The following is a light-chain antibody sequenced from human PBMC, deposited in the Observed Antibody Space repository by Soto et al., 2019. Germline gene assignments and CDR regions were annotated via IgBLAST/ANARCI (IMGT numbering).Light chain of an antibody. V-gene: IGLV1-44*01. Sequence: QSALTQPPSVSGTPGQRVTISCSGSSSNIGSNSVSWYQQLPGTAPRLLIYSDNQWPSGVPTRFSGSKSGTAASLVISGLQSDDEADYYCAAWDDSLRGYVFGAGTKVTVL. CDR1: SSNIGSNS. CDR3: AAWDDSLRGYV. J-gene: IGLJ1*01. CDR2: SDN.